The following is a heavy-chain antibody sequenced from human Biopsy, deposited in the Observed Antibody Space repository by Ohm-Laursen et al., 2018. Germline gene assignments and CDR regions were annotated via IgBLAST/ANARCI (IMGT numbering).Heavy chain of an antibody. D-gene: IGHD3-3*01. CDR3: ARRTILRPGPRMDV. V-gene: IGHV1-2*02. Sequence: ASVKVSCKSSRVTFSSYAVSWVRQAPGQGLEWMGWINPDSGGTHYAQTFQGRVTMTRDTSASTAYMDLSRLTSNDTAVYYCARRTILRPGPRMDVWGQGTTVIVSS. CDR1: RVTFSSYA. CDR2: INPDSGGT. J-gene: IGHJ6*02.